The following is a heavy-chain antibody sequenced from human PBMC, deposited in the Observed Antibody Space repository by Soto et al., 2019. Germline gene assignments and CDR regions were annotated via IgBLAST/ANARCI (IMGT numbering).Heavy chain of an antibody. V-gene: IGHV4-39*01. J-gene: IGHJ4*02. CDR2: INYSGTT. D-gene: IGHD6-13*01. Sequence: SETLSPTCTVSGGSISSSSFFWTWVRQSPGKGLEWIGSINYSGTTYYTSSLRSRVTISVDTSKNQFSLKLSSVTAADTAVYYCARHPDSSWYPFDYWGQGTLVTVSS. CDR3: ARHPDSSWYPFDY. CDR1: GGSISSSSFF.